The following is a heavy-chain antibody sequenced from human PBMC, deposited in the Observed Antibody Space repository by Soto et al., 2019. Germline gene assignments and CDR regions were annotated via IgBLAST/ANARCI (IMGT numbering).Heavy chain of an antibody. V-gene: IGHV3-23*01. CDR2: ISGSGGST. D-gene: IGHD2-2*01. CDR3: AKKTDLPAAMFGDYFAY. J-gene: IGHJ4*02. Sequence: HPGGSLRLSCAASGFTFSSYAMSWVRQAPGKGLEWVSAISGSGGSTYYADSVKGRFTISRDNSKNTLYLQMNSLRAEDTAVYYCAKKTDLPAAMFGDYFAYWGQGTLVTVSS. CDR1: GFTFSSYA.